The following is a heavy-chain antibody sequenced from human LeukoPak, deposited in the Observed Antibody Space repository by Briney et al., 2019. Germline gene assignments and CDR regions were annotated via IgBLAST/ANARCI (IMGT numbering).Heavy chain of an antibody. V-gene: IGHV3-74*01. Sequence: GGSLRLSCAASGFTFSSYWMHWVRQAPGKGLVWVSRINSDGSSTSYADSVKGRFTISRDNAKNTLYLQMNSLRAEDTAVYYCARGGDVQWHLTPDYLGQGTLVTGSS. J-gene: IGHJ4*02. D-gene: IGHD4-23*01. CDR3: ARGGDVQWHLTPDY. CDR1: GFTFSSYW. CDR2: INSDGSST.